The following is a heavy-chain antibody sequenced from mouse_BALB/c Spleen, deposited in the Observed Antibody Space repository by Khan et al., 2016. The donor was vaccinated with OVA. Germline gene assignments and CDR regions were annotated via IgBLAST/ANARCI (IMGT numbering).Heavy chain of an antibody. V-gene: IGHV9-3-1*01. CDR2: INTYTGEP. Sequence: QIQLVQSGPELKKPGETVKISCKASGYIFTNYGMTWVKQAPGKGLKWMGWINTYTGEPTYADDFKGRFAFSLETSANTAYLQINNRKNEATATYFCARTLYGSGYDYAMDYWGQGTSVTVSA. CDR3: ARTLYGSGYDYAMDY. J-gene: IGHJ4*01. D-gene: IGHD1-1*01. CDR1: GYIFTNYG.